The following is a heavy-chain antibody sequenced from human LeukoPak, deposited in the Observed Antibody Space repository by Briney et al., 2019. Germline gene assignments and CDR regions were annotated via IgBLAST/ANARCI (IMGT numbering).Heavy chain of an antibody. V-gene: IGHV4-39*07. J-gene: IGHJ2*01. CDR1: GGSISSSSYY. D-gene: IGHD3-3*01. Sequence: SETLSLTCTVSGGSISSSSYYWGWIRQPPGKGLEWIGSIYDSGSTNYNPSLKSRVTISVDTSKNQFSLKLSSVPAADTAVYYCARTYYDFWSGSRYWYFQLWGRGTLVTVSS. CDR3: ARTYYDFWSGSRYWYFQL. CDR2: IYDSGST.